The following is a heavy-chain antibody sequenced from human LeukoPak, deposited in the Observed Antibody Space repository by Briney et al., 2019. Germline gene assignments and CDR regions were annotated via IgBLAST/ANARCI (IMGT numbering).Heavy chain of an antibody. V-gene: IGHV4-39*07. CDR1: GGSISSSGYY. D-gene: IGHD3-9*01. CDR2: IYYSGST. J-gene: IGHJ5*02. Sequence: SETLSLTCTVSGGSISSSGYYWGWIRQPPGKGLEWIGNIYYSGSTYYNPSLKSRVTISVDTSKNQFSLKLSSVTAADTAVYYCARGPVLRYFDWLSHPKGEGKNWFDPWGQGTLVTVSS. CDR3: ARGPVLRYFDWLSHPKGEGKNWFDP.